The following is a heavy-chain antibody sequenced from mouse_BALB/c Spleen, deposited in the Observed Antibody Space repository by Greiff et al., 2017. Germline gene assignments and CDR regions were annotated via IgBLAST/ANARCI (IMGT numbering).Heavy chain of an antibody. CDR3: ARSELTGTWFAY. J-gene: IGHJ3*01. Sequence: EVKLVESGGGLVQPGGSRKLSCAASGFTFSSFGMHWVRQAPEKGLEWVAYISSGSSTIYYADTVKGRFTISRDNPKNTLFLQMTSLRSEDTAMYYCARSELTGTWFAYWGQGTLVTVSA. D-gene: IGHD4-1*01. CDR1: GFTFSSFG. V-gene: IGHV5-17*02. CDR2: ISSGSSTI.